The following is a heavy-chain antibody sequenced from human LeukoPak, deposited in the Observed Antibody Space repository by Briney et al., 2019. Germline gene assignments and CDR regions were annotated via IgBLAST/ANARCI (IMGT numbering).Heavy chain of an antibody. D-gene: IGHD6-13*01. Sequence: SETLSLTCIVSGGPISSGDYYWSWIRQHPGKGLEWIGYIYYSGSAYYNPSLKSRVTISVDTSKNQFSLKLNSVTAADTAVYYCARGRGAAAGSPNFDYWGQGTLVTVSS. V-gene: IGHV4-31*03. CDR3: ARGRGAAAGSPNFDY. CDR2: IYYSGSA. CDR1: GGPISSGDYY. J-gene: IGHJ4*02.